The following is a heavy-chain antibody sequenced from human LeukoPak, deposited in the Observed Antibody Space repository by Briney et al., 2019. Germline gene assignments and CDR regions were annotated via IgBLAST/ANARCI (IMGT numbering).Heavy chain of an antibody. Sequence: ASVKVSCKASGGTFSSYAISWVRQAPGQGLEWMGGIIPIFDTANYAQKFQGRVTITADESTSTAYMELSSLRSEDTAVYYCARDQGYSGAGNLGYWGQGTLVTVSS. CDR2: IIPIFDTA. D-gene: IGHD6-13*01. CDR3: ARDQGYSGAGNLGY. CDR1: GGTFSSYA. V-gene: IGHV1-69*13. J-gene: IGHJ4*02.